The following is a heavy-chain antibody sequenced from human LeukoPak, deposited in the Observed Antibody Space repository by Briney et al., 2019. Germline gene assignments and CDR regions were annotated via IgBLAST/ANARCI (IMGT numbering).Heavy chain of an antibody. CDR2: IYSGGTT. Sequence: GGSLRLSCAASGFTVSSNYMTWVRQAPGKGLEWVSVIYSGGTTDYADSVKGRFTISRDNAKNSLYLQMNSLRAEDTAVYYCAREGSEVHYYFDYWGQGTLVTVSS. D-gene: IGHD6-25*01. CDR1: GFTVSSNY. V-gene: IGHV3-53*01. CDR3: AREGSEVHYYFDY. J-gene: IGHJ4*02.